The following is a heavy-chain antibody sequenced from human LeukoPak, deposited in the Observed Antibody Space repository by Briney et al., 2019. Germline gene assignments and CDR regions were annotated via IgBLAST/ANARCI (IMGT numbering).Heavy chain of an antibody. D-gene: IGHD3-9*01. J-gene: IGHJ6*02. V-gene: IGHV3-23*01. Sequence: GASLRLSCAASGFTFSSYAMSWVRQAPGKGLEWVSAISGSGGSIYYADSVKGRFTISRDNSKNTLYLQMNSLRAEDTAVYYCAKREMYDILTGYYFGMDVWGQGTTVTVSS. CDR3: AKREMYDILTGYYFGMDV. CDR1: GFTFSSYA. CDR2: ISGSGGSI.